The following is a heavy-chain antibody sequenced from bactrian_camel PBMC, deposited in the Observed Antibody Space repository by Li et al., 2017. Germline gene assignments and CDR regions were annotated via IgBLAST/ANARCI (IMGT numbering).Heavy chain of an antibody. CDR1: GTWVNSRYC. CDR2: IDIYGST. D-gene: IGHD3*01. J-gene: IGHJ4*01. V-gene: IGHV3S53*01. Sequence: HVQLVESGGGSVQAGGSLRLSCQYSGTWVNSRYCMGWFRQASGKEREGVAAIDIYGSTTYADSVKGRFTISRDNAKNALYLQMDSLKTEDTAVYYCATDVTGVNRGQGTQVTVSS. CDR3: ATDVTGVN.